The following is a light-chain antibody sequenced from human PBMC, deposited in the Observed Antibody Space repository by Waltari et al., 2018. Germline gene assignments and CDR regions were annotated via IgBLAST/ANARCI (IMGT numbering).Light chain of an antibody. CDR2: AAS. J-gene: IGKJ3*01. CDR3: QQLNSFPFT. V-gene: IGKV1-9*01. Sequence: DIQLTQYPSFLYASVGDRVTITSRGSQEISSYLAWYQQKPGKAPKLLIYAASTLQSGVPSRFSGSGSGTEFTLTISSLQPEDFATYYCQQLNSFPFTFGPGTKVD. CDR1: QEISSY.